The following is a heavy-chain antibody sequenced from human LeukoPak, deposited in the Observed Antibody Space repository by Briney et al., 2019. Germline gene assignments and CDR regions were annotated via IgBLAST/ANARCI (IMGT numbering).Heavy chain of an antibody. CDR1: GYTFTGYY. D-gene: IGHD6-6*01. CDR2: INPNSGGK. J-gene: IGHJ4*02. Sequence: ASVKVSCKASGYTFTGYYMHWVRQAPGQGLEWMGWINPNSGGKNYEQKFQGRVTMNRDTSISTAYMELSRLRSDDTAVYYCARGEIAARLFDYWGQGTLVTVSS. V-gene: IGHV1-2*02. CDR3: ARGEIAARLFDY.